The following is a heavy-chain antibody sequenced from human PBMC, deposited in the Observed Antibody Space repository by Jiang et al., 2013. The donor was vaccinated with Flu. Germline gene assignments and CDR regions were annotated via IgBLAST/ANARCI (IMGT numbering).Heavy chain of an antibody. V-gene: IGHV1-8*01. CDR2: MNPNSGNT. CDR3: ARGFRWAAPLFGYSSGWYRVYYFDY. D-gene: IGHD6-19*01. J-gene: IGHJ4*02. Sequence: GAEVKKPGASVKVSCKASGYTFTSYDINWVRQATGQGLEWMGWMNPNSGNTGYAQKFQGRVTMTRNTSISTAYMELSSLRSEDTAVYYCARGFRWAAPLFGYSSGWYRVYYFDYWGQGTLVTVSS. CDR1: GYTFTSYD.